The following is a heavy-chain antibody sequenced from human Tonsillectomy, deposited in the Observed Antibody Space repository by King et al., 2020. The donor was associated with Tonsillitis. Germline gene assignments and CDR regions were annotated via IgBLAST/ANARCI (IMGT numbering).Heavy chain of an antibody. CDR1: GFTFSSYG. J-gene: IGHJ4*02. CDR2: IRYDGSNK. CDR3: AKASRRDPVDY. V-gene: IGHV3-30*02. D-gene: IGHD6-19*01. Sequence: VQLVESGGGVVQPGGSLRLSCAASGFTFSSYGMHWVRQAPGKGLEWVAFIRYDGSNKYYADSVKGRFTISRDNSKNTLYLQMNSLRAEDTAVYYCAKASRRDPVDYWGQGTLVTVSS.